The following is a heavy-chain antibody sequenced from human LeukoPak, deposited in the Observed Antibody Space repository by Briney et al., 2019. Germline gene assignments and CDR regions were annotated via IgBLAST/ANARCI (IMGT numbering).Heavy chain of an antibody. D-gene: IGHD3-10*01. J-gene: IGHJ4*02. CDR2: IFGAGKNTT. CDR1: GFSFISYA. Sequence: GGSLILSGAASGFSFISYAMNWVRQAPGKGLEWVSIIFGAGKNTTYYADSVKGRFTVSRDNSKKTLYLQMTNLRPEDTAKYYCAKRNTMIRGGPSFDYWGEGILVAVSS. CDR3: AKRNTMIRGGPSFDY. V-gene: IGHV3-23*03.